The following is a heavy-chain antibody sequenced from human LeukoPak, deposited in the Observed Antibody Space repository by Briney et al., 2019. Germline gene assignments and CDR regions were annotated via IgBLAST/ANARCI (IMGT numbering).Heavy chain of an antibody. Sequence: GASVKVSCKASGYRFSENYMHWVRQAPGQGLEWMGWIKPNSGDTKFAQKFQGRVTMTRDTSISTTYMQLSSLRPDDTAVYYCARDGSRYSGNYYYDYWGQGTLVTVSS. CDR2: IKPNSGDT. V-gene: IGHV1-2*02. CDR1: GYRFSENY. D-gene: IGHD1-26*01. CDR3: ARDGSRYSGNYYYDY. J-gene: IGHJ4*02.